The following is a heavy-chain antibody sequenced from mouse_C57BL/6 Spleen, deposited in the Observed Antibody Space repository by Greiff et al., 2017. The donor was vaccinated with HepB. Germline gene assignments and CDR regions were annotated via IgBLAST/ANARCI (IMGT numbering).Heavy chain of an antibody. CDR3: AREGDYYGSSYDWYFEV. V-gene: IGHV5-9*01. D-gene: IGHD1-1*01. J-gene: IGHJ1*03. CDR1: GFTFSSYT. Sequence: EVQVVESGGGLVKPGGSLKLSCAASGFTFSSYTMSWVRQTPEKRLEWVATISGGGGNTYYPDSVKGRFTISRDKAKNTLYQQRSSLRSEDTALYYCAREGDYYGSSYDWYFEVWGTGTTVTVSS. CDR2: ISGGGGNT.